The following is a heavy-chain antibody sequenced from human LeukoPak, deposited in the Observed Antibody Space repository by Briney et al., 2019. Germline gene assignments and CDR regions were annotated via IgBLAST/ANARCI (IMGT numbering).Heavy chain of an antibody. CDR1: GFTFSSYW. D-gene: IGHD3-10*01. J-gene: IGHJ4*02. CDR2: IKEDATES. Sequence: GGSLRLSCAASGFTFSSYWMTWIRQAPGKGLEWVAHIKEDATESRSADSVKGRFTISRDNTKNSLFLQLNSLRAEDTAVYYCVRDRGWYHFDLWGQGTLVTVSS. V-gene: IGHV3-7*01. CDR3: VRDRGWYHFDL.